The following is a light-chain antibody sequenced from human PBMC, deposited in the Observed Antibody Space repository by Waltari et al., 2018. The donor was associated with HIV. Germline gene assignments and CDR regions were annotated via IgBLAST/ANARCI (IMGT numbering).Light chain of an antibody. Sequence: QSALTQPPSVSGSPGQSVTLSCPGTDSDVGRSSRVSWYQQPPGTAPKLILYEVSNRPSGVPDRFSGSKSGNMASLTISGLLPEDEALYYCISYTTRTTWVFGSGTEVTVL. CDR3: ISYTTRTTWV. V-gene: IGLV2-18*02. CDR1: DSDVGRSSR. CDR2: EVS. J-gene: IGLJ1*01.